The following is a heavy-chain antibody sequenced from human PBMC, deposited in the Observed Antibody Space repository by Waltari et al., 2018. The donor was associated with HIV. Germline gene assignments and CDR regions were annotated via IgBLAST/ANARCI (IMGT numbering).Heavy chain of an antibody. D-gene: IGHD4-17*01. CDR2: MNPNSGNT. CDR1: GYTFSSYY. V-gene: IGHV1-8*01. J-gene: IGHJ4*02. CDR3: ARGPQDYPKYYFDY. Sequence: QVQLVQSGAEVKKPGASVKVSCKASGYTFSSYYIHWVRQATGQGLEWLGWMNPNSGNTGYAQRFQGRVTMTRNTSISTAYMELSSLRSEDTAVYFCARGPQDYPKYYFDYWGQGTLVTVSS.